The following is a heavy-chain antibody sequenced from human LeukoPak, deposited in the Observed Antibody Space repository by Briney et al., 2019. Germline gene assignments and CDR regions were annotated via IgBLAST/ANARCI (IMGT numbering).Heavy chain of an antibody. CDR2: ISGSGGST. D-gene: IGHD3-9*01. CDR1: GFTFSSYA. CDR3: AKLLIPIHYFDY. Sequence: GGSLRLSCAASGFTFSSYAMSWVRQAPGKGLEWVSAISGSGGSTYYADSVKGRFTISRDNSKNALYLQMNSLRAEDTAVYYCAKLLIPIHYFDYWGQGTLVTVSS. V-gene: IGHV3-23*01. J-gene: IGHJ4*02.